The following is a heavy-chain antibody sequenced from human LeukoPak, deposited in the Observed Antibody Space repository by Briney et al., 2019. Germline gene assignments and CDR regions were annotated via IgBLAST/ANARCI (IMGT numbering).Heavy chain of an antibody. J-gene: IGHJ6*02. CDR1: GFTFSSYA. CDR3: AKGLRWSGRFNHYYGMDV. Sequence: GGSLRLSCAASGFTFSSYAMSWVRQAPGKGLEWVSAISGSGGSTYYADSVKGRFTISRDNSKNTLYLQMNSLRAEDTAVYYCAKGLRWSGRFNHYYGMDVWGQGTTVTVSS. CDR2: ISGSGGST. D-gene: IGHD2-15*01. V-gene: IGHV3-23*01.